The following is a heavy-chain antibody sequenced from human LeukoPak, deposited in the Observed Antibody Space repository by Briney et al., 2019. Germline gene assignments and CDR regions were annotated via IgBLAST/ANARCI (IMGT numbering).Heavy chain of an antibody. Sequence: GGSLRLSCAASGFTFSSYAMSWVRQAPGKGLEWVSAISGSGGSTYYADSVKGRFTISRDNSKNTLYLQMNSLRAEDTAVYYCAKVSQITMVRGVIAWFDPWGQGTLVTVSS. CDR3: AKVSQITMVRGVIAWFDP. V-gene: IGHV3-23*01. D-gene: IGHD3-10*01. J-gene: IGHJ5*02. CDR2: ISGSGGST. CDR1: GFTFSSYA.